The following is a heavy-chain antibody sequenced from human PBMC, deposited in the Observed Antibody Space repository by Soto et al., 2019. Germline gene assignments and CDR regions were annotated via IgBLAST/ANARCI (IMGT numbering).Heavy chain of an antibody. CDR2: MFPGDSDT. J-gene: IGHJ6*02. D-gene: IGHD6-19*01. Sequence: GESLKISCKGSGYSFTTYWTGWVRQLPGQGLEWMGVMFPGDSDTRYSPSFQGQVTMSADPSTNTAYLEWSSLKVADSAMYYCARVPDSSLGTMDVWGQGTAVTVSS. CDR1: GYSFTTYW. CDR3: ARVPDSSLGTMDV. V-gene: IGHV5-51*01.